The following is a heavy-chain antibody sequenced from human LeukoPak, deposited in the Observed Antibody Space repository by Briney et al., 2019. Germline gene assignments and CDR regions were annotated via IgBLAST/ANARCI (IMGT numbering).Heavy chain of an antibody. CDR1: GFTFSNAW. CDR3: TTRNSSSWLDY. V-gene: IGHV3-15*01. J-gene: IGHJ4*02. D-gene: IGHD6-13*01. CDR2: IKSKTDGGTT. Sequence: KSGGSLRLSCAASGFTFSNAWMNWVRQAPGNGLEWVGRIKSKTDGGTTDYAAPVKGRFTISRDDSKNTLYLQMNSLKTEDTAVYYCTTRNSSSWLDYWGQGTLVTVSS.